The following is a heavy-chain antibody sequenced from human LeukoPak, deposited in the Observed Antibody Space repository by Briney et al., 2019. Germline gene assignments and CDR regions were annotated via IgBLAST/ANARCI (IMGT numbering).Heavy chain of an antibody. V-gene: IGHV1-69*04. J-gene: IGHJ4*02. CDR2: IIPILGIA. D-gene: IGHD2-2*01. CDR1: GGTFSSYA. Sequence: SVKVSCKASGGTFSSYAISWVRQAPGQGLEWMGRIIPILGIANYAQKFQGRVTITADKSTSTAYMELSSLRSEDTAVYYCARERYCSSTSCYAYFDYWGQGTPVTVSS. CDR3: ARERYCSSTSCYAYFDY.